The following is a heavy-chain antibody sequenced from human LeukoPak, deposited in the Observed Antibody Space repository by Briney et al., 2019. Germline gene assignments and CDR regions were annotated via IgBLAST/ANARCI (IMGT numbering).Heavy chain of an antibody. Sequence: PSETLSLTCTVSGDSISSGDYYWSWIRQPAGKGLEWIGRISSSGSTNYNPSLKSRVTISVDTSKNQFSLKLSSVTAADTAVYYCARGRSGYGSGSYYNEWYYYMDVWGKGTTVTVSS. CDR3: ARGRSGYGSGSYYNEWYYYMDV. CDR2: ISSSGST. V-gene: IGHV4-61*02. J-gene: IGHJ6*03. CDR1: GDSISSGDYY. D-gene: IGHD3-10*01.